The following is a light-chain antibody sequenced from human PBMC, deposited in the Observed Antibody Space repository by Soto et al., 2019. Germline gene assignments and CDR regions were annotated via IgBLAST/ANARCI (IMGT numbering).Light chain of an antibody. CDR2: DAS. CDR1: QSVSIY. J-gene: IGKJ4*01. V-gene: IGKV3-11*01. Sequence: EIVLTQSPATLSLSPGESATLSCRASQSVSIYLAWYQQKPGQAPRLLIYDASNTATGIPARFSGSGSGTDFTLTISSLEPEDFAVYYCQQRSNWTLTFGGGTKVDIK. CDR3: QQRSNWTLT.